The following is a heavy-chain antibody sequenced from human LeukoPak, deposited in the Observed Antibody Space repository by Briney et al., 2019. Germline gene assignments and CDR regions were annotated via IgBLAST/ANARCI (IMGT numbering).Heavy chain of an antibody. CDR3: APGLAKGVVVKGPDY. D-gene: IGHD3-22*01. CDR2: ISGSGDST. CDR1: GFTFSSYA. V-gene: IGHV3-23*01. J-gene: IGHJ4*02. Sequence: PGGSLRLSCAASGFTFSSYAMSWVRQAPGKGLEWVSAISGSGDSTYYADSVQGRFTISRDNSKSTLYLQMNSLRVEDTAVYYCAPGLAKGVVVKGPDYWGQGTLVTVSS.